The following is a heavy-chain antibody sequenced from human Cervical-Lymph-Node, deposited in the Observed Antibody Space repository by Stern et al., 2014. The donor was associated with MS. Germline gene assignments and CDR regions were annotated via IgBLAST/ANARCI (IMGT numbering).Heavy chain of an antibody. CDR2: IYYSGSS. CDR3: RGVGLVVRGVDNYYYHGMDV. J-gene: IGHJ6*02. D-gene: IGHD3-10*01. CDR1: GGAINSSNHY. Sequence: QVQLQESGPGLVKPSETLSLICTVSGGAINSSNHYWGWIRQPPGKGMEWIGSIYYSGSSYSNPSLKSRVTISIDTSKNQLSLKLASVTAADTAVYSGRGVGLVVRGVDNYYYHGMDVWGQGTTVTVSS. V-gene: IGHV4-39*01.